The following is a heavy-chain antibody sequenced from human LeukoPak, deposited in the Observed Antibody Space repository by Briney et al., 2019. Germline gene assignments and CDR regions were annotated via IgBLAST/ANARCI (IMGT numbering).Heavy chain of an antibody. Sequence: GGSLRLSCAASGFTVSSNYMSWVRQAPGKGLEWVAVIWYDGSNKYYADSVKGRFTISRDNSKNTLYLQMNSLRAEDTAVYYCARGGFAAYDSRYYFDYWGQGTLVTVSS. CDR3: ARGGFAAYDSRYYFDY. V-gene: IGHV3-33*08. CDR2: IWYDGSNK. D-gene: IGHD3-22*01. CDR1: GFTVSSNY. J-gene: IGHJ4*02.